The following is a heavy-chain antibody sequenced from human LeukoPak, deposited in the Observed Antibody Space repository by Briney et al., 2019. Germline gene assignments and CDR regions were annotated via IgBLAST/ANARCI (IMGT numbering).Heavy chain of an antibody. J-gene: IGHJ4*02. D-gene: IGHD2-15*01. CDR1: GLTFSTYT. Sequence: GGSPRLSCAASGLTFSTYTMNWVRQAPGKGLQWVSYISLSSSTMYYADSVKGRFTISRDNANNSLYLQMNSLRAEDTAVYYCCLGYCSGGSCYKGDYWGQGTLVTVSS. CDR3: CLGYCSGGSCYKGDY. V-gene: IGHV3-48*01. CDR2: ISLSSSTM.